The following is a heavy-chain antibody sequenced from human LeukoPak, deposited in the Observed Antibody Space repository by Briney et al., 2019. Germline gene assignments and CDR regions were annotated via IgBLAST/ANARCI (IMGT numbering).Heavy chain of an antibody. V-gene: IGHV3-11*01. J-gene: IGHJ5*02. D-gene: IGHD6-19*01. CDR3: ARDRKQWLRGPFDP. Sequence: GGSLRLSCAASGFTFSDYYMSWIRQAPGKGLEWVSYISSSGSTIYYADSVKGRFTISRDNAKNSLYLQMNSLRAEDTAVYYCARDRKQWLRGPFDPWGQGTLVTVSS. CDR2: ISSSGSTI. CDR1: GFTFSDYY.